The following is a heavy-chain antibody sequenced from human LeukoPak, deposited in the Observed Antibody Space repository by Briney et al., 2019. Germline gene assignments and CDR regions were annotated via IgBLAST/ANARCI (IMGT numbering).Heavy chain of an antibody. D-gene: IGHD5-18*01. J-gene: IGHJ4*02. Sequence: GESLKNPHKGSGYNFPSYWIGWVRQMPGKGLEWMGIIYPGDSDTRYSPSFQGQVTISADKSISTAYLQWSSLKASDTAMYYCARGGGYNYGRFDYWCQGTLVTVSS. CDR2: IYPGDSDT. V-gene: IGHV5-51*01. CDR3: ARGGGYNYGRFDY. CDR1: GYNFPSYW.